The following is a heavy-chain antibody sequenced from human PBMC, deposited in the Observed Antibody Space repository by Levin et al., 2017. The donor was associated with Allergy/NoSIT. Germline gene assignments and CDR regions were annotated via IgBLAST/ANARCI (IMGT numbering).Heavy chain of an antibody. Sequence: GGSLRLSCTTSGFTFGDYPMSWFRQTPGKRLELVSYIRTMTCGGTTEYAASVRGRFTISRDESESVAYLQMNSLKTEDTAVYYCARAVRIVGDAFDLWGQGTMVTVSS. CDR2: IRTMTCGGTT. CDR1: GFTFGDYP. D-gene: IGHD3-22*01. J-gene: IGHJ3*01. V-gene: IGHV3-49*03. CDR3: ARAVRIVGDAFDL.